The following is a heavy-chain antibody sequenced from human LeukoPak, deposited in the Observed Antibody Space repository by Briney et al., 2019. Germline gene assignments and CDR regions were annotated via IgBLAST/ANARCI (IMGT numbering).Heavy chain of an antibody. Sequence: GGSLRLSCAASGFTFRSHAMSWVRQAPGKGLEWVAAITGSGGSTYYADSVKGRFTISRDNSKNTLYLQMNSLRAEDTAVYYCAPSYSGSFDFDYWGQGTLVTVSS. CDR1: GFTFRSHA. CDR3: APSYSGSFDFDY. J-gene: IGHJ4*02. D-gene: IGHD1-26*01. CDR2: ITGSGGST. V-gene: IGHV3-23*01.